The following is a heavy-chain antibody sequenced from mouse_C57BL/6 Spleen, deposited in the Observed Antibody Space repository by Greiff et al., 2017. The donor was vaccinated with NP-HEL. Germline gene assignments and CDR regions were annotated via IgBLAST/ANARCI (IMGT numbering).Heavy chain of an antibody. Sequence: VQLQQSDAELVKPGASVKISCKVSGYTFTDHTIHWMKQRPEQGLEWIGYIYPRDGSTKYNEKFKGKATLTADKSSSTAYMQLNSLTSEDSAVYFCAGYGNYPYYAMDYWGQGTSVTVSS. CDR2: IYPRDGST. CDR1: GYTFTDHT. D-gene: IGHD2-1*01. CDR3: AGYGNYPYYAMDY. V-gene: IGHV1-78*01. J-gene: IGHJ4*01.